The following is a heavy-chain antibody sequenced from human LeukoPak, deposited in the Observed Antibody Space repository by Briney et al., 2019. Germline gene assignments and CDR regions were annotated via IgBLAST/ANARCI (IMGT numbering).Heavy chain of an antibody. CDR2: IVVGSDST. Sequence: GTSVKVSCKASGFTFSNSAFQWVRQARGQRLEWIGWIVVGSDSTSYAQKFQGRVTMTRDTSTSTVYMELSSLRSEDTAVYYCARRSYYYDGSGYPDYWFDPWGQGTLVTVSS. V-gene: IGHV1-58*01. CDR1: GFTFSNSA. J-gene: IGHJ5*02. D-gene: IGHD3-22*01. CDR3: ARRSYYYDGSGYPDYWFDP.